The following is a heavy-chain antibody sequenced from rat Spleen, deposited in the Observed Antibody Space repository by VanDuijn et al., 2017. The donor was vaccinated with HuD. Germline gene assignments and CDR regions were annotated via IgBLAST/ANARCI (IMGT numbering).Heavy chain of an antibody. Sequence: EVQLVESGGGLVQPGRSLKLSCAASGFTYSNYVMAWVRQAPTKGLEWVASISTGGGNTYYRDSVKGRFTISRDNAKNTLYLQMDSLRSEDTATYYCAKVHNNYYNWFVYWGQGTLVTVSS. V-gene: IGHV5S13*01. D-gene: IGHD1-10*01. CDR2: ISTGGGNT. CDR3: AKVHNNYYNWFVY. J-gene: IGHJ3*01. CDR1: GFTYSNYV.